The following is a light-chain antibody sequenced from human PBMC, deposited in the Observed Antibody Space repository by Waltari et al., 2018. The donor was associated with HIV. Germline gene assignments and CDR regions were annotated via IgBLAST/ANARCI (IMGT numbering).Light chain of an antibody. V-gene: IGLV1-47*01. CDR3: AAWDDSLSAVL. CDR1: SSNIGNNY. J-gene: IGLJ3*02. CDR2: RSN. Sequence: QSVLTQPPSASGTPGQRVTISCSGGSSNIGNNYVYWYQQVPGTAPKLLIYRSNQRPAGVPDQWSGSKYGPSASLAISGLRSEDEADYFCAAWDDSLSAVLFGGGTKLTAL.